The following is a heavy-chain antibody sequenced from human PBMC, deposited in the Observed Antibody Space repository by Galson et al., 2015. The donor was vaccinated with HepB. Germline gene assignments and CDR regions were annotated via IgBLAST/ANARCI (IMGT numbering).Heavy chain of an antibody. Sequence: SLRLSCAASGFTFNNYAMSWGRQTAGKGLEWVAALSISGDDAYYAGSVKGRFTISRDNSKNTLFLQMNSLRAEDTAIYYCAKDSLGDDEFICSFDYWGQGALVTVSS. J-gene: IGHJ4*02. D-gene: IGHD3-16*01. CDR2: LSISGDDA. V-gene: IGHV3-23*01. CDR3: AKDSLGDDEFICSFDY. CDR1: GFTFNNYA.